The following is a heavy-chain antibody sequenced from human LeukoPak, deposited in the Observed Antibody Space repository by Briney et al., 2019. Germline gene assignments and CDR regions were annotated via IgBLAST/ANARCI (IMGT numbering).Heavy chain of an antibody. CDR3: AREVDIVAAGVDY. V-gene: IGHV1-2*02. D-gene: IGHD5-12*01. Sequence: ASVKVSCKASGYTFTGCYMHWVRQAPGQGLEWMGWINPNSGGTNYAQKFQGRVTMTRDTSISTAYMELSRLRSDDTAVYYCAREVDIVAAGVDYWGQGTLVTVSS. J-gene: IGHJ4*02. CDR2: INPNSGGT. CDR1: GYTFTGCY.